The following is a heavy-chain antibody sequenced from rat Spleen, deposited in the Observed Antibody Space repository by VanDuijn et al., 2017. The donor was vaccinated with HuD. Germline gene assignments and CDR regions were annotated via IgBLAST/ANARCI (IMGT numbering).Heavy chain of an antibody. D-gene: IGHD1-12*02. CDR1: GFSLMDYS. Sequence: QVQLKESGPGLVQPSQTLSLTCTVSGFSLMDYSVHWVRQPPGKGLEWMGRMKYDGDTYYNSALKSRLSISRDTSKSQVLLKMNRLPTEDTAMYFCGRSAKYYYDGSYYYVHFDYWGQGVMVTVSS. CDR2: MKYDGDT. J-gene: IGHJ2*01. CDR3: GRSAKYYYDGSYYYVHFDY. V-gene: IGHV2S30*01.